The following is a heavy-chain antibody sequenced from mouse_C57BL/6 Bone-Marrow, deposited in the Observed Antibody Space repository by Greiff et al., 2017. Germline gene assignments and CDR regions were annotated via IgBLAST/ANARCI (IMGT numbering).Heavy chain of an antibody. CDR1: GYTFTSYW. CDR2: IYPSDSET. J-gene: IGHJ3*01. CDR3: ARWRGIYYDYSFAY. D-gene: IGHD2-4*01. Sequence: QVQLQQPGAELVRPGSSVKLSCKASGYTFTSYWMDWVKQRPGQGLEWIGNIYPSDSETHYNQKFKDKATLTVDKSSSTAYMQLSSLTSEDSAVYYCARWRGIYYDYSFAYWGQGTLVTVSA. V-gene: IGHV1-61*01.